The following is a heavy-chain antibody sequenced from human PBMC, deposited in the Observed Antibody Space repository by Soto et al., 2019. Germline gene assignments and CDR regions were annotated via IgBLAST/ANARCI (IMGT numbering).Heavy chain of an antibody. CDR1: GFTFSSYS. Sequence: EVQLTESGGGLVQPGGSLRLSCAASGFTFSSYSMTWVRQAPGKGLEWVSGISDSGGNTWYADSVNGRFTISRDNSKNTLFLQMNSLRAEDTAVYFCSKWSGFGDAWGQGTLVTVSS. J-gene: IGHJ5*02. CDR2: ISDSGGNT. D-gene: IGHD3-10*01. V-gene: IGHV3-23*01. CDR3: SKWSGFGDA.